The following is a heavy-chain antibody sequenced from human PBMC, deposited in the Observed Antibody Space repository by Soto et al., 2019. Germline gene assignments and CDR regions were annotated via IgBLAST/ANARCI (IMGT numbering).Heavy chain of an antibody. CDR3: VRERFFYDLTGQEX. D-gene: IGHD3-3*01. CDR2: ITTSGSDM. V-gene: IGHV3-48*03. J-gene: IGHJ4*02. Sequence: GGSLRLSCAGSGFPFSTYEMNWVRQAPGEGLEWIEHITTSGSDMNYEDSVKVRFTISIDNSKISVFLQMNSLRVEDTAIYYCVRERFFYDLTGQEXWGQGTQVTVSX. CDR1: GFPFSTYE.